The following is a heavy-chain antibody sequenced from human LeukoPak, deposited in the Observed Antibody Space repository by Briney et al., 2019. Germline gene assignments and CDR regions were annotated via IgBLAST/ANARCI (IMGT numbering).Heavy chain of an antibody. J-gene: IGHJ5*02. CDR2: IDPRDSFT. V-gene: IGHV5-10-1*01. CDR1: GYTFTSYW. Sequence: PGESLRISCQGSGYTFTSYWITWVRQMPGKGLEWMGRIDPRDSFTNYSPSFQGHVTISTDKSITTAYLQWSSLKASDTAMYYCARLPSGELPWFDPWGQGTLVTVSS. D-gene: IGHD1-26*01. CDR3: ARLPSGELPWFDP.